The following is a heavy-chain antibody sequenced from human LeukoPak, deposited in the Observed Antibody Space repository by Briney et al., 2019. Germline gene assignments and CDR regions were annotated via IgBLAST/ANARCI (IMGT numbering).Heavy chain of an antibody. Sequence: ASVKVSCKASGYTFTSCAISWVRQAPGQGLEWMGWISAYNGNTNYAQKLQGRVTMTTDTSTSTVYMELSSLRSEDTAVYYCARDGGAVAGTNYYYYYMDVWGKGTTVTVSS. CDR2: ISAYNGNT. V-gene: IGHV1-18*01. J-gene: IGHJ6*03. D-gene: IGHD6-19*01. CDR1: GYTFTSCA. CDR3: ARDGGAVAGTNYYYYYMDV.